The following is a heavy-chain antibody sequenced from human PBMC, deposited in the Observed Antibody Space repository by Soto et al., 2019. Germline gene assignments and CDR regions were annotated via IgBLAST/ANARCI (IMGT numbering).Heavy chain of an antibody. D-gene: IGHD3-10*01. J-gene: IGHJ5*02. CDR3: ARGTGTRYYGSGSYWGNWFDP. CDR2: IYHSGST. V-gene: IGHV4-4*02. Sequence: ASETLSLTCAVSGGSISSSNWWSWVRQPPGKGLEWIGEIYHSGSTNYNPSLKSRVTISVDKSKNQFSLKLSSVTAADTAVYYCARGTGTRYYGSGSYWGNWFDPWGQGTLVTV. CDR1: GGSISSSNW.